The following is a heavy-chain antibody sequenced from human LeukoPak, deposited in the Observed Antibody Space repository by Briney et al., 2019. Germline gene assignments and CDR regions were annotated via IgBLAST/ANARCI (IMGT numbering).Heavy chain of an antibody. V-gene: IGHV3-33*01. CDR3: ARDRGSSGWYDAFDI. D-gene: IGHD6-19*01. Sequence: PGGSLRLSCAVSGFTFSSYGMHWVRQAPGKGLEWVAVIWYDGSNKYYADSVKGRFTISRDNSKNTLYLQMNSLRAEDTAVYYCARDRGSSGWYDAFDIWGQGTMVTVSS. CDR2: IWYDGSNK. CDR1: GFTFSSYG. J-gene: IGHJ3*02.